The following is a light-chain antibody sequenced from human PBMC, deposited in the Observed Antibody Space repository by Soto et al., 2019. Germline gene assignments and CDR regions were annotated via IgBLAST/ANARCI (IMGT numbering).Light chain of an antibody. CDR1: QSVVYSDGTAY. CDR3: MQGSYLPPT. J-gene: IGKJ1*01. CDR2: RVS. Sequence: DVVMTQSPLSLPVTLGQPASISCRSSQSVVYSDGTAYLTWFQQRPGQSPRRLIYRVSNRDSGVPDRFSGSGSGTDFTLNISRVEAEDVGIYYCMQGSYLPPTFGRGTKVEIK. V-gene: IGKV2-30*01.